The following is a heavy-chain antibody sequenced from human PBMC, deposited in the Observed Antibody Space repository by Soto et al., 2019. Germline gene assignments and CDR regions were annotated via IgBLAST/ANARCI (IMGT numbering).Heavy chain of an antibody. CDR3: ARDHVRYCSGGSCYPGADYGMDV. D-gene: IGHD2-15*01. V-gene: IGHV1-18*04. CDR1: GYTFTSYG. CDR2: ISAYSGNT. Sequence: ASVKVSCKASGYTFTSYGISWVRQAPGQGLEWMGWISAYSGNTNYAQKLQGRVTMTTDTSTSTAYMELRSLRSDDTAVYYCARDHVRYCSGGSCYPGADYGMDVWGQGTTVTVSS. J-gene: IGHJ6*02.